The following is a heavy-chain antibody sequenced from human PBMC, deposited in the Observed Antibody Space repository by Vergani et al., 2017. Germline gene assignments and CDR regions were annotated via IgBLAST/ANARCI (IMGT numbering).Heavy chain of an antibody. V-gene: IGHV1-69*08. CDR2: IIPILGIA. Sequence: QVQLVQSGAEVKKPGSSVKVSCKASGGTFSSYTISWVRQAPGQGLEWMGRIIPILGIANYAQKFQGRVTITADKSTSTAYMELSSLRSEDTAVYYCARDQGVGATYYYDYGMDVWGQGTTVTVSS. J-gene: IGHJ6*02. CDR1: GGTFSSYT. D-gene: IGHD1-26*01. CDR3: ARDQGVGATYYYDYGMDV.